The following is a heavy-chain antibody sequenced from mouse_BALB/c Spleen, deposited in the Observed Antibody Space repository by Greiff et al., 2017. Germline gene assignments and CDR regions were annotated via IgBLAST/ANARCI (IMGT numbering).Heavy chain of an antibody. V-gene: IGHV1S127*01. CDR2: IDPSDSYT. CDR3: TRAWDEGGYYAMDY. J-gene: IGHJ4*01. Sequence: QVHLQQPGAELVKPGASVKMSCKASGYTFTSYWMHWVKQRPGQGLEWIGVIDPSDSYTSYNQKFKGKATLTVDTSSSTAYMQLSSLTSEDSAVDYCTRAWDEGGYYAMDYWGQGTSVTVSA. D-gene: IGHD4-1*01. CDR1: GYTFTSYW.